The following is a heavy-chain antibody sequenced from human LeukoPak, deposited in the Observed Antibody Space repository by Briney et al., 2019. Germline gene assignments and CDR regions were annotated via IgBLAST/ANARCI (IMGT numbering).Heavy chain of an antibody. CDR2: IYHSGST. D-gene: IGHD5-12*01. CDR1: GGSISSGGYS. V-gene: IGHV4-30-2*01. CDR3: ARGASSGYVFYFDY. J-gene: IGHJ4*02. Sequence: SQTLSLTCAVSGGSISSGGYSWSWIGQPPGKGLEWIGYIYHSGSTYYNPSLKSRVTISVDRSKNQFSLKLSSVTAADTAVYYCARGASSGYVFYFDYWGQGTLVTVSS.